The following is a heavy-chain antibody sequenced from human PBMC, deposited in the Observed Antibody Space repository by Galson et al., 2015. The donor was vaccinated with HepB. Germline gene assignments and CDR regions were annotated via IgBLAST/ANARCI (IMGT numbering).Heavy chain of an antibody. D-gene: IGHD5-12*01. V-gene: IGHV3-7*03. Sequence: SLRLSCAASGFTFSSYWMSWVRQAPGKGLEWVANIKQDGSEKYYVDSVKGRFTISRDNAKNSLYLQMNSLRAEDTAVYYCASSGYSGYDAFDIWGQGTMVTVSS. J-gene: IGHJ3*02. CDR1: GFTFSSYW. CDR2: IKQDGSEK. CDR3: ASSGYSGYDAFDI.